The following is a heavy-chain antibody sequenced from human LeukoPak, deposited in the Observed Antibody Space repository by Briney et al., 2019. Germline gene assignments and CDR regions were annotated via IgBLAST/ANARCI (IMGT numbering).Heavy chain of an antibody. D-gene: IGHD3-22*01. CDR3: ARHSYYYDSSGYTPYYYYYMDV. J-gene: IGHJ6*03. CDR1: GYSITSYW. V-gene: IGHV5-51*01. Sequence: GESLKISCKGSGYSITSYWIGWVRQMPGKGLEWMGIIYPGDSDTRYSPSFQGQVTISADKSISTAYLQWSSLKASDTAMYYCARHSYYYDSSGYTPYYYYYMDVWGKGTTVTVSS. CDR2: IYPGDSDT.